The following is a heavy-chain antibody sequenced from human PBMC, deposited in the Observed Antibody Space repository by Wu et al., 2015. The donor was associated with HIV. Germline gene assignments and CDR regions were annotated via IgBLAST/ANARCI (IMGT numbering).Heavy chain of an antibody. CDR1: GYTFTSYD. D-gene: IGHD6-19*01. J-gene: IGHJ4*02. CDR3: ARQRAYTSGWYIFDY. V-gene: IGHV1-8*01. Sequence: QVQLVQSVTEVKKPGASVKVSCKASGYTFTSYDINWVRQATGQGLEWMGWMNPRSGNTGYAQKFQGRVTMTRDTSISTANMELSSLRSEDTAVYYCARQRAYTSGWYIFDYWGQGTLVTVSS. CDR2: MNPRSGNT.